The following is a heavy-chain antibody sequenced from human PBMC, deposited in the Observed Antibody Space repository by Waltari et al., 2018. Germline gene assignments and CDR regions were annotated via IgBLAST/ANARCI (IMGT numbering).Heavy chain of an antibody. CDR3: ATARSYGSGSSPQD. CDR2: VDPEDGET. D-gene: IGHD3-10*01. V-gene: IGHV1-69-2*01. J-gene: IGHJ4*02. CDR1: GYTFTDYY. Sequence: VQLVQSGAEVKQPGPTVKLSCKASGYTFTDYYLHWVPQSPGKGLEWMGRVDPEDGETIYAEKFQGRVTITADTSTDTAYMELSSLRSEDTAVYYCATARSYGSGSSPQDWGQGTLVTVSS.